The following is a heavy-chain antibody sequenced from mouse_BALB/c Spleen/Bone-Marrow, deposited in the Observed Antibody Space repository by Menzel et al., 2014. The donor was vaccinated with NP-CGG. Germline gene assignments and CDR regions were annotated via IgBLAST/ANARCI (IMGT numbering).Heavy chain of an antibody. J-gene: IGHJ3*01. CDR2: INPSSGYT. CDR1: GYTFXSYT. Sequence: QVQLQQSGAELARPGASVKMSCKASGYTFXSYTMHWVKQRPGQGLEWIGYINPSSGYTNYNQKFKVKATLTADKSSSTAYMQLSSLTSEDSAVYYCARAAYYRYDEGAWFAYWGQGTLVTVSA. CDR3: ARAAYYRYDEGAWFAY. D-gene: IGHD2-14*01. V-gene: IGHV1-4*01.